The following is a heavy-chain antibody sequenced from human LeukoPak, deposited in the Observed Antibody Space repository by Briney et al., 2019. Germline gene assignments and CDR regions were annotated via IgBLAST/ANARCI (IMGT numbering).Heavy chain of an antibody. D-gene: IGHD3-22*01. CDR1: GFTFSSYS. CDR2: ISSSSSTI. J-gene: IGHJ3*02. CDR3: ARDAAVITMIAYSDAFDI. Sequence: PGGSLRLSCAASGFTFSSYSMNWVRQAPGKGLEWVSYISSSSSTIYYADSVKGRFTISRDNAKNSLYLQMNSLRAEDTAVYYCARDAAVITMIAYSDAFDIWGQGTMVTVSS. V-gene: IGHV3-48*01.